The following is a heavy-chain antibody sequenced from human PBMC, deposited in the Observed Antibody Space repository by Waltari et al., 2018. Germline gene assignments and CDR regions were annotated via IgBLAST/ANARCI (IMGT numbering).Heavy chain of an antibody. CDR1: GFTFSSYA. Sequence: EVQLLESGGGLVQPGGSLRLSCAASGFTFSSYAMSCVRQAPGKGLEWVSAISGSGGSTYYADSVKGRFTISRDNSKNTLYLQMNSLRAEDTAVYYCAKGSIAAPLLDYWGQGTLVTVSS. V-gene: IGHV3-23*01. CDR2: ISGSGGST. D-gene: IGHD6-6*01. CDR3: AKGSIAAPLLDY. J-gene: IGHJ4*02.